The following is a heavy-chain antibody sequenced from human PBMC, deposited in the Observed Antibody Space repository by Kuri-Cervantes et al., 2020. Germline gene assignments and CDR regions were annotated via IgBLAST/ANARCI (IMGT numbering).Heavy chain of an antibody. CDR1: GFTVSSNY. V-gene: IGHV3-33*08. D-gene: IGHD6-19*01. CDR3: ARESVAGTNGPWYYFDY. CDR2: IWYDGSNK. Sequence: GGSLRLSCAASGFTVSSNYMSWVRQAPGKGLEWVAVIWYDGSNKYYADSVKGRFTISRDNSKNTLYLQMNSLRAEDTAVYYCARESVAGTNGPWYYFDYWGQGTLVTVSS. J-gene: IGHJ4*02.